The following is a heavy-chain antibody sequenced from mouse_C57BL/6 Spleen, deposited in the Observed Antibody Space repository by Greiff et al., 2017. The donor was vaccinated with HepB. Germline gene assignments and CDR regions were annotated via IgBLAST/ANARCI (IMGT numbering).Heavy chain of an antibody. CDR1: GYTFTSYW. J-gene: IGHJ3*01. CDR2: IDPSDSET. D-gene: IGHD1-1*01. CDR3: ARGLYGSPWFAY. V-gene: IGHV1-52*01. Sequence: VQLQQPGAELVRPGSSVKLSCKASGYTFTSYWMHWVKQRPIQGLEWIGNIDPSDSETHYNQKFKDKATLTVDKSSSTAYMQLSSLTSEDSAVYYCARGLYGSPWFAYWGQGTLVTVSA.